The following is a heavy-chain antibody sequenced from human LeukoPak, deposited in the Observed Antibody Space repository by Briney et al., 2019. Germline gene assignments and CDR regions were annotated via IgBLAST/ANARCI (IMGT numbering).Heavy chain of an antibody. J-gene: IGHJ4*02. CDR3: AKDNYGGIFAS. D-gene: IGHD4-17*01. CDR1: GFTFSSYS. CDR2: ISDTVRDT. V-gene: IGHV3-23*01. Sequence: SGGSLRLSCAASGFTFSSYSMNWVRQAPGKGLEWVSHISDTVRDTWYANSVKGRFIISRDNSRDTVYLQMSSLRPEDTALYFCAKDNYGGIFASWGQGTLVTVSS.